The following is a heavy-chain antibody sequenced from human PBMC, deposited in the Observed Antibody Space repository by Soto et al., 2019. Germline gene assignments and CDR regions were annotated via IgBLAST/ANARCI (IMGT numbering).Heavy chain of an antibody. CDR2: IYYSGST. D-gene: IGHD3-22*01. J-gene: IGHJ4*02. V-gene: IGHV4-31*03. CDR1: GGSISSGGYY. Sequence: PSETLSLTCTVSGGSISSGGYYWSWIRQHPGKGLEWIGYIYYSGSTYYNPSLKSRVTISVDTSKNQFSLKLSSVTAADTAVYYCARDVYSYDSSGYHYYFGYCGQLPLVTASS. CDR3: ARDVYSYDSSGYHYYFGY.